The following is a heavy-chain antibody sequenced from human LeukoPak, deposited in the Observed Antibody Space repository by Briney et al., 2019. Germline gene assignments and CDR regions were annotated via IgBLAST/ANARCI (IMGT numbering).Heavy chain of an antibody. CDR3: ARQEQWLEYYLDY. CDR2: IYYSGST. D-gene: IGHD6-19*01. J-gene: IGHJ4*02. CDR1: GGSISSSSYY. Sequence: PSETLSLTCTVSGGSISSSSYYWGWIRQPPGKGLEWIGSIYYSGSTYYNPSLKSRVTISVDTSKNQFSLKLSSVTAADTAVYYCARQEQWLEYYLDYWGQGTLVTVSS. V-gene: IGHV4-39*01.